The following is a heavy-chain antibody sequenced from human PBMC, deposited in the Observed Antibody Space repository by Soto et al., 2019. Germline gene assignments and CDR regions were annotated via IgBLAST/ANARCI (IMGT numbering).Heavy chain of an antibody. D-gene: IGHD3-10*01. CDR2: ISGRGGSA. J-gene: IGHJ4*02. CDR3: ATIVIGDSPQMSVY. Sequence: EVQLLESGGGLVQPGGSLRLSCAASGFTFSSYAMSWVRQAPGKGLEWVSAISGRGGSAYYSDSVKGRFTISRDKSKHTLYRQMNSLRAEYTAVYYCATIVIGDSPQMSVYWGQGTLVTVSS. V-gene: IGHV3-23*01. CDR1: GFTFSSYA.